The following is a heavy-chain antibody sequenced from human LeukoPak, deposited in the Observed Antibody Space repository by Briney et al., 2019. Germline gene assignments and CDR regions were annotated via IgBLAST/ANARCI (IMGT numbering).Heavy chain of an antibody. D-gene: IGHD6-13*01. Sequence: TGGSLRLSCAASGFTFSSYSMNWVRQAPGKGLEWVSSISSSSSYIYYADSVKGRFTISRDNAKNSLYLQMNSLRAEDTAVYYCARDPLIAAAGGSLNWFDPWGQGTLVTVSS. V-gene: IGHV3-21*01. J-gene: IGHJ5*02. CDR1: GFTFSSYS. CDR3: ARDPLIAAAGGSLNWFDP. CDR2: ISSSSSYI.